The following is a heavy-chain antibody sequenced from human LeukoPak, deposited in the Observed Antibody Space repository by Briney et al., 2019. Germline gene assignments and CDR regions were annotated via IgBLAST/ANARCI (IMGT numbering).Heavy chain of an antibody. D-gene: IGHD3-10*01. Sequence: SETLPLTCTVSGYSISTDYYWGWIRQPPGKGLEWIGTIYHSGSTYYNPSLKSRVTISVDTSNNQFSLKLSTVTAADTAVYYCAREANKNVLLWFGESHWGQGTLVTVSS. J-gene: IGHJ4*02. V-gene: IGHV4-38-2*02. CDR2: IYHSGST. CDR3: AREANKNVLLWFGESH. CDR1: GYSISTDYY.